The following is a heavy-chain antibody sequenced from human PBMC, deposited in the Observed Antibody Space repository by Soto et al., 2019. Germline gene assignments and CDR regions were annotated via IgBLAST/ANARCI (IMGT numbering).Heavy chain of an antibody. J-gene: IGHJ6*02. D-gene: IGHD3-10*01. Sequence: KTSETLSLTCAVSGGSLSSGGYYWSWIRQPPGKGLEGIGYIYDSGSSYYSPSLKSRVTRSVDRSKNQFSLKLSSVTAAATAVYDCAIVAGRFGESDPADYYYGMDVWGQGTTVTVS. CDR1: GGSLSSGGYY. CDR2: IYDSGSS. CDR3: AIVAGRFGESDPADYYYGMDV. V-gene: IGHV4-30-2*01.